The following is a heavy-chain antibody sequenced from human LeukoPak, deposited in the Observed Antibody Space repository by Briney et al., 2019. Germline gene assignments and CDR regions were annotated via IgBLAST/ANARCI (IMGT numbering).Heavy chain of an antibody. J-gene: IGHJ4*02. Sequence: SETLSLTCTVSGGSISSSSYYWGWIRQPPGKGLDWIGSIYYSGSTYYNPSLKSRVTISVDTSKNQFSLKLSSVTAADTAVYYCASQRGLWFGELLSLGYFDYWGQGTLVTVSS. CDR2: IYYSGST. CDR1: GGSISSSSYY. V-gene: IGHV4-39*01. D-gene: IGHD3-10*01. CDR3: ASQRGLWFGELLSLGYFDY.